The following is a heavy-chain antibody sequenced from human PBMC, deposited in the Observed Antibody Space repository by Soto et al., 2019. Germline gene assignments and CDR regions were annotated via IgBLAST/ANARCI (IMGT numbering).Heavy chain of an antibody. CDR1: GYTFTSYG. D-gene: IGHD6-13*01. CDR3: ALVSSRWYEGNWCDP. Sequence: GASVKVSCKASGYTFTSYGISWVRQAPGQGLEWMGWISAYNGNTNYAQKLQGRVTMTTDTSTSTAYMELRSLRSDDTAVYYCALVSSRWYEGNWCDPWGQGTLVSVSS. V-gene: IGHV1-18*01. J-gene: IGHJ5*02. CDR2: ISAYNGNT.